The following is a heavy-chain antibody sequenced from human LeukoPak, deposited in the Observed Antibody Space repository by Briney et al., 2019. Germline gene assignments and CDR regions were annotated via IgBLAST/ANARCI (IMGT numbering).Heavy chain of an antibody. CDR3: ATSRVFDY. Sequence: GGSLRLSCTASGVNFGDYFMSWIRQSPGKGLEWVAFISGSGTNIHYADSVKGRFTISRDNAKNSLYLEMRSLRSEDTAVYYCATSRVFDYWGQGALISVSS. CDR2: ISGSGTNI. J-gene: IGHJ4*02. V-gene: IGHV3-11*04. CDR1: GVNFGDYF.